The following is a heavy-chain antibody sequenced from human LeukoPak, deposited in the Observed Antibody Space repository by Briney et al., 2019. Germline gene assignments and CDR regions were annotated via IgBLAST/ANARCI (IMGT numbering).Heavy chain of an antibody. CDR3: ARDRMGYCSSTSCYGSNWFDP. CDR2: INPNSGGT. CDR1: GYTFTGYY. Sequence: GASVKVSCKASGYTFTGYYMHWVRQAPGQGLEWMGWINPNSGGTNYAQKFQGRVTMTRVTSISTAYMELSRLRSDDTAVYYCARDRMGYCSSTSCYGSNWFDPWGQGTLVTVSS. D-gene: IGHD2-2*01. J-gene: IGHJ5*02. V-gene: IGHV1-2*02.